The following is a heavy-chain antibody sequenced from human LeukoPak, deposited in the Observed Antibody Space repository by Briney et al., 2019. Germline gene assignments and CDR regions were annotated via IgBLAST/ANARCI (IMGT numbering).Heavy chain of an antibody. D-gene: IGHD2-2*01. CDR3: AKQATPGRYYFDY. Sequence: PGGSLRLSCAASGFSFSDHGMNWVRQAPGKGLEWVAFIRYDGSGKYYADSVKGRFTISRDNPKNTLYLQMGSLSAEDTAVYYCAKQATPGRYYFDYWGQGTLITVSS. CDR1: GFSFSDHG. J-gene: IGHJ4*02. CDR2: IRYDGSGK. V-gene: IGHV3-30*02.